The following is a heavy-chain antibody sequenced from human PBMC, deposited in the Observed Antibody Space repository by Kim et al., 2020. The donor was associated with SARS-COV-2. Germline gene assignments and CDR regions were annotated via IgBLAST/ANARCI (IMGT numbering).Heavy chain of an antibody. CDR2: MNPNSGNT. J-gene: IGHJ4*02. V-gene: IGHV1-8*01. Sequence: ASVKVSCKASGYTFTSYDINWVRQATGQGLEWMGWMNPNSGNTGYAQKFQGRVTMTRNTSISTAYMELSSLRSEDTAVYYCARGGKLLRGFDYWGQGTLVTVSS. D-gene: IGHD2-15*01. CDR1: GYTFTSYD. CDR3: ARGGKLLRGFDY.